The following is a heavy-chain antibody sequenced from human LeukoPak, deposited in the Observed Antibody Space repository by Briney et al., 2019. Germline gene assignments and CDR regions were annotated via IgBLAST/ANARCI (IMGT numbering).Heavy chain of an antibody. CDR1: GFTFTSYW. V-gene: IGHV3-23*01. J-gene: IGHJ4*02. CDR2: ISGSGGST. CDR3: ADEGQGIAAPRPG. D-gene: IGHD6-13*01. Sequence: GGSLRLSCAASGFTFTSYWMSWVRQAPGKGLEWVSAISGSGGSTYYADSVKGRFTISRDNSKNTLYLQMNSLRAEDTAVYYYADEGQGIAAPRPGWGQGTLVTVSS.